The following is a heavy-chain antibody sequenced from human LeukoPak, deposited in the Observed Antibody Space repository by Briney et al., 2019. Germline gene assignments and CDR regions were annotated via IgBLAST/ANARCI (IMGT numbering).Heavy chain of an antibody. V-gene: IGHV1-2*07. CDR1: GHTFTGYD. J-gene: IGHJ3*02. CDR2: ISPNSGVP. D-gene: IGHD3-22*01. CDR3: ARESPRSGYYYGDDAFDI. Sequence: ASVKVSCKASGHTFTGYDMHWVPQAPGQGLEWMGWISPNSGVPTYAHKFQGRVTMTRDTSISTAYMELSRLRSDDTAVYYCARESPRSGYYYGDDAFDIWGQGTMVTVSP.